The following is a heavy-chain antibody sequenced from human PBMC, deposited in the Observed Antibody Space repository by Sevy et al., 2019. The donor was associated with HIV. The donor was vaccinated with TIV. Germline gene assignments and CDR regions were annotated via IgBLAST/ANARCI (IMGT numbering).Heavy chain of an antibody. Sequence: GSLRLSCAASGFTFSNAWMSWVRQAPGKGLEWVGRIKSKTDGGTTDYAAPVKGRFTISRDDSKNTLYLQMNSLKTEDTAVYYCTTDTPLWLYPLFDYWGQGTLVTVSS. CDR3: TTDTPLWLYPLFDY. J-gene: IGHJ4*02. D-gene: IGHD3-10*01. CDR2: IKSKTDGGTT. V-gene: IGHV3-15*01. CDR1: GFTFSNAW.